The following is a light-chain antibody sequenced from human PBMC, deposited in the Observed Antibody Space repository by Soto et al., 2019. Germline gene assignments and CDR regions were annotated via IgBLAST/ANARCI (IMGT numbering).Light chain of an antibody. V-gene: IGLV2-8*01. Sequence: QSGLTEPPCASGSPGQSVTSPCTGSSSDVGGYDHVSWYQQHPGKAPKLLIYEVTKRPAGVPDRFSGSKSGNTASLTVSGLQAEDEADYFCSSDAGNYNYVFGTGSKVTVL. CDR3: SSDAGNYNYV. J-gene: IGLJ1*01. CDR2: EVT. CDR1: SSDVGGYDH.